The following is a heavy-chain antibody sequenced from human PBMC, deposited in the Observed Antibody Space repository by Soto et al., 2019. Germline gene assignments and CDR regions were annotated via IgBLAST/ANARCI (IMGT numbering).Heavy chain of an antibody. CDR3: ARQHLWPDYYKFAMDV. V-gene: IGHV4-39*01. Sequence: PSETLSLTXTVSGGSMSSSSFYWGWIRQSPGRGLEWIGSIYYRGNTYYSPSLKSRVTISIDTSKNQFTLNLTSVTAADTGVYYRARQHLWPDYYKFAMDVWGQGTTVTVSS. CDR2: IYYRGNT. J-gene: IGHJ6*02. CDR1: GGSMSSSSFY. D-gene: IGHD3-16*01.